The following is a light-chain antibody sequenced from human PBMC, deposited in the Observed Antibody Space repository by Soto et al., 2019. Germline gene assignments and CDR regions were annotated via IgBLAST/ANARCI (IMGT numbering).Light chain of an antibody. V-gene: IGKV1-5*03. Sequence: DIQMTQSPSTLSGSVGDRVTITCRASQTISSWLAWYHQKPGKAPKFLIYKASTLKSGVPSRFSGSVSGTKFTLTIISLQPDDFAIYYCQHYYGYSEAFGQGTKVEFK. J-gene: IGKJ1*01. CDR1: QTISSW. CDR3: QHYYGYSEA. CDR2: KAS.